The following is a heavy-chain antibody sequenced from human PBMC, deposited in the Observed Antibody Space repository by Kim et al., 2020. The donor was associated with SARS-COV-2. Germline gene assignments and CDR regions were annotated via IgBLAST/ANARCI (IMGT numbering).Heavy chain of an antibody. CDR2: LSGSGGNT. J-gene: IGHJ3*02. D-gene: IGHD1-26*01. Sequence: GGSLRLSCAASGFTFNDYAMSWVRQTPGKGLEFISSLSGSGGNTKSADSVKGRFTISRDNSKNILYLQMNSLRAEDTAVYYCASLVGATGAFDIWGPGT. V-gene: IGHV3-23*01. CDR1: GFTFNDYA. CDR3: ASLVGATGAFDI.